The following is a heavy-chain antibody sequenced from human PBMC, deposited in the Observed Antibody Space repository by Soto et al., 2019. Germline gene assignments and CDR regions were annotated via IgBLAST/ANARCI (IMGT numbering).Heavy chain of an antibody. CDR3: ANSTFGVVNLMDV. D-gene: IGHD3-3*01. CDR1: GFTFSSYG. J-gene: IGHJ6*02. CDR2: ISYDGSNK. V-gene: IGHV3-30*18. Sequence: GGSLRLSCAASGFTFSSYGMHWVRQAPGKGLEWVAVISYDGSNKYYADSVKGRFTISRDNSKNTLYLQMNSLRAEDTAVYYCANSTFGVVNLMDVWGQGTTVTVSS.